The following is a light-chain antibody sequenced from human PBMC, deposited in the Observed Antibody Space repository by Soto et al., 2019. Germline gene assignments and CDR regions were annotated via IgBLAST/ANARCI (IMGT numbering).Light chain of an antibody. CDR1: SSDVGGYNY. V-gene: IGLV2-14*01. CDR2: EVS. Sequence: QSVLTQPASVSGSPGQSITISCTGTSSDVGGYNYVSWYQQPPGTAPKLMIYEVSNRPSGVPDRFSGSKSGNTASLTISGLQAEDEADYYCSSYTSSSTLIFGGGTQLTVL. J-gene: IGLJ7*01. CDR3: SSYTSSSTLI.